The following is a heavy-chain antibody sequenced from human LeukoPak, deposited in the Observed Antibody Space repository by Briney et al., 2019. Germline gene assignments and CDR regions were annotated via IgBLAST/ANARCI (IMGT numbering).Heavy chain of an antibody. D-gene: IGHD6-13*01. CDR2: TYYMSQWYN. V-gene: IGHV6-1*01. J-gene: IGHJ6*03. Sequence: SQTLSLTCALSGDSFSSNSAVWNWIRQSPSRGLEWLGRTYYMSQWYNDYAVSVKSRITINPDASKNQFSLQLNSVTPEDTAVYYCARVGKRMAAAGDYYFYMDVWGKGTTVTISS. CDR1: GDSFSSNSAV. CDR3: ARVGKRMAAAGDYYFYMDV.